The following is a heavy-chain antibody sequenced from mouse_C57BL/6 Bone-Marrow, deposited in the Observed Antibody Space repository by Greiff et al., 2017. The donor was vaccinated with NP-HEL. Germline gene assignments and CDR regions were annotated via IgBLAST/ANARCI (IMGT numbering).Heavy chain of an antibody. CDR3: ARYYYGSGYFDY. Sequence: QVQLQQSGAELVKPGASVKLSCKASGYTFTNYWMHWVKQRPGRGLEWIGRLDPNSGGTTYNEKFKSKATLTVDKPSSTAYMQLSSLTSEDSAVYYCARYYYGSGYFDYWGQGTTLTVSS. CDR2: LDPNSGGT. D-gene: IGHD1-1*01. V-gene: IGHV1-72*01. J-gene: IGHJ2*01. CDR1: GYTFTNYW.